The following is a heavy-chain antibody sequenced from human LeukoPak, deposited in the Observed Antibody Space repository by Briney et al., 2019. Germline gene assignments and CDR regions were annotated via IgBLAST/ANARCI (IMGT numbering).Heavy chain of an antibody. D-gene: IGHD3-22*01. CDR2: IYYSGST. J-gene: IGHJ4*02. V-gene: IGHV4-39*01. Sequence: PSETLSLTCTVSGGSISSSSYYWGWIRQPPGKGLEWIGSIYYSGSTYYNPSLKSRVTISVDTSKNQFSLKLSSVTAADTAVYYCASTIYLYYYDSSGYYSLLFDYWGQGTLVTVSS. CDR1: GGSISSSSYY. CDR3: ASTIYLYYYDSSGYYSLLFDY.